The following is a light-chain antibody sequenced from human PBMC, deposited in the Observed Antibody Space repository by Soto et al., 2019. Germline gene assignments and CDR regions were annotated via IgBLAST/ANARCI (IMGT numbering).Light chain of an antibody. J-gene: IGKJ1*01. CDR1: QSVSSTY. V-gene: IGKV3-20*01. CDR2: ATS. CDR3: QQYSSSWT. Sequence: EMVLTQSPGTLSLSPGEGATLSCRASQSVSSTYLAWYQQKAGQAPRLLIYATSSRATGIPGRFSGSGSGTDFTLTISRLEPEDFAVYYCQQYSSSWTFGQGTKV.